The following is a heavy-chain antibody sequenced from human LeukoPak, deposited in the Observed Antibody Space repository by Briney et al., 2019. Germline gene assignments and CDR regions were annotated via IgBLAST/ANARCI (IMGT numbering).Heavy chain of an antibody. CDR3: ARGLGIVGATTNWCDP. CDR2: INPNSGGT. Sequence: GASVKVSCKASGYTFTGYYMHWVRQAPGQGLEWMGWINPNSGGTNYAQKFQGRVTMTRDKSISTAYMELSRLRSDDTAVYYCARGLGIVGATTNWCDPWGQGTLVTVSS. CDR1: GYTFTGYY. V-gene: IGHV1-2*02. J-gene: IGHJ5*02. D-gene: IGHD1-26*01.